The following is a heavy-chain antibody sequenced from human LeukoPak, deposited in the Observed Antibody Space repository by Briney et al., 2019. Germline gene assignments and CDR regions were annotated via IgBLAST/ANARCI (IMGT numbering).Heavy chain of an antibody. J-gene: IGHJ4*02. CDR3: SRDPRHNDY. Sequence: PGGSLRLSCAASGLTVSSNYMSWVRQAPGKGLEWVSVIYSGGNTYYADSVRGRFTISRDNAKNSLYLHMNSLTVEDTAVYYCSRDPRHNDYWGQGTLVTVSS. V-gene: IGHV3-53*01. CDR2: IYSGGNT. CDR1: GLTVSSNY.